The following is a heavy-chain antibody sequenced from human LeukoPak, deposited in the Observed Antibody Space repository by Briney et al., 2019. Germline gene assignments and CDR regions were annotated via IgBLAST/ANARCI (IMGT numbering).Heavy chain of an antibody. D-gene: IGHD3-16*01. J-gene: IGHJ2*01. Sequence: PSETLSLTCAVYGGSFSGYYWSWIRQPPGKGLEWIGEINHSGSTNYNPSLKSRVPISVDTSKNQFSLKLSSVTAAATAWYYFAILNWGWGWYFDLWGGGTHVT. CDR2: INHSGST. CDR3: AILNWGWGWYFDL. CDR1: GGSFSGYY. V-gene: IGHV4-34*01.